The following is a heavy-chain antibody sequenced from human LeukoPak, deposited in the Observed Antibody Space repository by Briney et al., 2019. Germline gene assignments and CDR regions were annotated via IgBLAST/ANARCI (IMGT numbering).Heavy chain of an antibody. CDR2: IYYSGST. Sequence: PSETLSLTCTVSGGSISSGGYYWSWIRQHPGKGLEWIGYIYYSGSTYYNPSLKSRVTISVDTSKNQFSLKLSSVTAADTAVYYCASWGGRDSGSYAAFDYWGQGTLVTVSS. CDR1: GGSISSGGYY. V-gene: IGHV4-31*03. J-gene: IGHJ4*02. D-gene: IGHD1-26*01. CDR3: ASWGGRDSGSYAAFDY.